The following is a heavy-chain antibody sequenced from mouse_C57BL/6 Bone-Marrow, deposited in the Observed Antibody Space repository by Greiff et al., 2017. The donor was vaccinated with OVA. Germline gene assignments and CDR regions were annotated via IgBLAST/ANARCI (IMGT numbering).Heavy chain of an antibody. J-gene: IGHJ1*03. V-gene: IGHV1-53*01. CDR3: ARPDYYGSSPYWYFDV. CDR2: INPSNGGT. D-gene: IGHD1-1*01. CDR1: GYTFTSYW. Sequence: VKLQQPGTELVKPGASVKLSCKASGYTFTSYWMHWVKQRPGQGLEWIGNINPSNGGTNYNEKFKSKATLTVDKSSSTAYMQLSSLTSEDSAVYYCARPDYYGSSPYWYFDVWGTGTTGTVSA.